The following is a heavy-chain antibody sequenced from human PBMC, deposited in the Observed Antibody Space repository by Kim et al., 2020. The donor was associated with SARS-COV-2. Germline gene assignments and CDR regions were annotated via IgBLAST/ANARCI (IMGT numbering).Heavy chain of an antibody. CDR2: ISGSGGST. V-gene: IGHV3-23*01. Sequence: GGSLRLSCAASGFTFSSYAMSWVRQAPGKGLEWVSAISGSGGSTYYADSVKGRFTISRDNSKNTLYLQMNSLRAEDTAVYYCAKDTVKSGDQLLRDPYFDYWGQGTLVTVSS. D-gene: IGHD2-2*01. CDR3: AKDTVKSGDQLLRDPYFDY. J-gene: IGHJ4*02. CDR1: GFTFSSYA.